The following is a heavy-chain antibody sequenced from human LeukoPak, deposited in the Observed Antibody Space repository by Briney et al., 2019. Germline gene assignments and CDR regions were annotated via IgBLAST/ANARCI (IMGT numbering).Heavy chain of an antibody. J-gene: IGHJ4*02. CDR3: ATTGATSPSYADWFNIEI. Sequence: SETLSLTCTVSGASVRSHYCNWVRQSPAKGLEWIGYVYYSGGTNYNPSLKSAVTISLDTSKNQFSLKLTSVTAEDTAVYYCATTGATSPSYADWFNIEIWGQGILVTVSS. CDR2: VYYSGGT. CDR1: GASVRSHY. V-gene: IGHV4-59*08. D-gene: IGHD3-9*01.